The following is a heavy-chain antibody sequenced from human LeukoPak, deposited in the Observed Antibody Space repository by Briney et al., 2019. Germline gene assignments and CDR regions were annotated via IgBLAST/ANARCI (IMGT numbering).Heavy chain of an antibody. V-gene: IGHV3-7*01. CDR2: IKQDGSEK. J-gene: IGHJ6*03. D-gene: IGHD2-2*01. CDR3: ARQTVGYCSSTSCFTGYYYYYYMDV. CDR1: GFTFSSYS. Sequence: GGSLRLSCAASGFTFSSYSMNWVRQAPGKGLEWVANIKQDGSEKYYVDSVKGRFTISRDNAKNSLYLQMNSLRAEDTAVYYCARQTVGYCSSTSCFTGYYYYYYMDVWGKGTTVTVSS.